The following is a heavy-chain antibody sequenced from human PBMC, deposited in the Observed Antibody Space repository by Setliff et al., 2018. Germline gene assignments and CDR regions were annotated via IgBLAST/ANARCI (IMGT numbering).Heavy chain of an antibody. CDR2: ISFGGNT. Sequence: PSETLSLTCTVSGDSISSTYYYWGWIRQPPGKGLEWIGSISFGGNTYYNPPLKSRVTISLDTSKNQFSLKLNSVTAADTAVYSCARDPGHRSGTWSLDYWGQGTLVTVPQ. CDR1: GDSISSTYYY. V-gene: IGHV4-39*07. CDR3: ARDPGHRSGTWSLDY. J-gene: IGHJ4*02.